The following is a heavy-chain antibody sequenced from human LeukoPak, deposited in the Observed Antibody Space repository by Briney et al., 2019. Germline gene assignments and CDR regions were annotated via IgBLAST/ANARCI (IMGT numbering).Heavy chain of an antibody. CDR3: ARGEYSSGWYFRFDY. D-gene: IGHD6-19*01. V-gene: IGHV4-39*07. CDR1: GGSISSSSYY. Sequence: SETLSLTCTVSGGSISSSSYYWGWIRQPPGKGLEWIGSIYYSGSTYYNPSLKSRVTISVDTSKNQFSLKLSSVTAADTAVYYCARGEYSSGWYFRFDYWGQGTLVTVSS. J-gene: IGHJ4*02. CDR2: IYYSGST.